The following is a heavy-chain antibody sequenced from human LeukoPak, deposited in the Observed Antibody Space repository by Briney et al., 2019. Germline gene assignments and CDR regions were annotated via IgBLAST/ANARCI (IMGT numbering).Heavy chain of an antibody. D-gene: IGHD2-15*01. CDR2: IYPGDSDT. Sequence: GESLKISCKGSGYSFTSYWIGWVRQMPGKGLEWMGIIYPGDSDTRYSPSFQGQVTISADKSISTAYLQWSSLKASDTAMYYCARLRIPRGGHDAFDIWGQGTMVTVSS. J-gene: IGHJ3*02. V-gene: IGHV5-51*01. CDR1: GYSFTSYW. CDR3: ARLRIPRGGHDAFDI.